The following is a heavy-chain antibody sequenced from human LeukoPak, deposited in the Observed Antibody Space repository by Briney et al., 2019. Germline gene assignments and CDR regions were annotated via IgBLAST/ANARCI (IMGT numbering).Heavy chain of an antibody. CDR2: INPNSGGT. CDR1: GCTFTGYY. CDR3: ARVRTTMHAFDI. V-gene: IGHV1-2*06. D-gene: IGHD4-17*01. Sequence: ASVKVSCKASGCTFTGYYMHWVRQAPGQGLEWMGRINPNSGGTNYAQKFQGRVTMTRDTSISTAYMELSRLRSDDTAVYYCARVRTTMHAFDIWGQGTMVTVSS. J-gene: IGHJ3*02.